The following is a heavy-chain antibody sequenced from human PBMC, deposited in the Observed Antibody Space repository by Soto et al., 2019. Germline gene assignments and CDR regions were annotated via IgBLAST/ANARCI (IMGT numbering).Heavy chain of an antibody. CDR2: INWDSDTI. CDR1: GFTFDDYA. Sequence: EVQLVESGGDLVQPGKSLRLSCAASGFTFDDYAMHWVRQVPGNGLEWVAGINWDSDTIAYAASERGQFTISRDNAKNALYLQTTCLRAEDTAFDYCAIEFQTNMALMDVWGKETTVTVSS. J-gene: IGHJ6*04. D-gene: IGHD3-10*01. CDR3: AIEFQTNMALMDV. V-gene: IGHV3-9*01.